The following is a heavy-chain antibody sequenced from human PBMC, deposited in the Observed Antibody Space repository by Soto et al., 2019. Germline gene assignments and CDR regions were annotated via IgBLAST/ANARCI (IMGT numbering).Heavy chain of an antibody. CDR3: AKDGYDFWSGYYSDAFDI. J-gene: IGHJ3*02. V-gene: IGHV3-23*01. CDR2: ISGSGGST. CDR1: GFTFSSYA. Sequence: EVQLLESGGGLVQPGGSLRLSCAASGFTFSSYAMSWVRQAPGKGLEWVSAISGSGGSTYYADSVKGRFTISRDNSKNTLYLQMNSLRAEDTAVYYCAKDGYDFWSGYYSDAFDIWGLGTMVTVSS. D-gene: IGHD3-3*01.